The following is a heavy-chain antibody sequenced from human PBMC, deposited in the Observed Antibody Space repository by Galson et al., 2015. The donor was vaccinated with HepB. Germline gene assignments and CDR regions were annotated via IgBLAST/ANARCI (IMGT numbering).Heavy chain of an antibody. D-gene: IGHD3-3*01. CDR3: ARYYDFWSAYDTKQPHYAMDV. Sequence: SLRLSCAASGFTFSDYYMSWIRQAPGKGLEWVSYISSSGSAISYADSVKGRFTISRDNAKNSLYLQMSSLRAEDTAVYFCARYYDFWSAYDTKQPHYAMDVWGQGTTVTVSS. CDR1: GFTFSDYY. CDR2: ISSSGSAI. V-gene: IGHV3-11*01. J-gene: IGHJ6*02.